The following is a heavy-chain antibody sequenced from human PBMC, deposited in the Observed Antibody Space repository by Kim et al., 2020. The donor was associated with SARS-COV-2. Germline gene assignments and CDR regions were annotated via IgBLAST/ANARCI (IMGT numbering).Heavy chain of an antibody. CDR1: GFTFSSYA. V-gene: IGHV3-30-3*01. J-gene: IGHJ4*02. CDR2: LWYDGSNK. CDR3: ARVSSGTYYGYFDY. D-gene: IGHD3-22*01. Sequence: GGSLRLSCAASGFTFSSYAMHWVRQAPGKGLEWVAVLWYDGSNKYYADSVKGRFTISRDNSKNTLYLQMNSLRAEDTAVYYCARVSSGTYYGYFDYWGQGTLVTVSS.